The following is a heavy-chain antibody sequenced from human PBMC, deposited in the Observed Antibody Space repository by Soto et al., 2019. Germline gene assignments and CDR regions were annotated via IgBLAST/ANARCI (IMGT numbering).Heavy chain of an antibody. V-gene: IGHV3-23*01. D-gene: IGHD2-15*01. CDR2: ISVSGGST. J-gene: IGHJ4*02. CDR3: ATRHLPYCSDGTCKPFDF. CDR1: GFTFSTYA. Sequence: PGGSLRLSCAASGFTFSTYAMNWVRQAPGKGLEWVSTISVSGGSTYYADSVKGRFTISRDNSRNTVHLQMNSLRAEDTAMYYCATRHLPYCSDGTCKPFDFWGQGTLVTVS.